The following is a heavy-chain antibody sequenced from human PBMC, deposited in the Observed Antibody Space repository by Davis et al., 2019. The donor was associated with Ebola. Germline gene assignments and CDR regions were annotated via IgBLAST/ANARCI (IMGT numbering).Heavy chain of an antibody. Sequence: GESLKISCAASGFTFSGYWMHWVRQAAGKGLVWVSRIKSDGSSISYADSVKGRFTISRDNAKNTLYLQMNSLRVEDTAVYYCTRVIDGGYDGNWGQGTLVTVSS. V-gene: IGHV3-74*01. CDR1: GFTFSGYW. CDR2: IKSDGSSI. D-gene: IGHD5-12*01. J-gene: IGHJ4*02. CDR3: TRVIDGGYDGN.